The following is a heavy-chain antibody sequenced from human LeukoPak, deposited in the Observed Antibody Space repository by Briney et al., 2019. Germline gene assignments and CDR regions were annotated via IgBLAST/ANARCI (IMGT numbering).Heavy chain of an antibody. Sequence: ASVKVSCKASGGTFSSYAISWVRQAPGQGLEWMGWISAYNGNTNYAQKLQGRVTMTTDTSTSTAYMELRSLRSDDTAVYYCARDQGVPAPRNFDLWGRGTLVTVSS. CDR3: ARDQGVPAPRNFDL. V-gene: IGHV1-18*01. D-gene: IGHD2-2*01. J-gene: IGHJ2*01. CDR2: ISAYNGNT. CDR1: GGTFSSYA.